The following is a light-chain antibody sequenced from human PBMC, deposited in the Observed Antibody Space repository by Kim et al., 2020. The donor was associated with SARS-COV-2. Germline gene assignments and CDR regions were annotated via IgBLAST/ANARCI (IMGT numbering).Light chain of an antibody. CDR2: GAS. J-gene: IGKJ4*01. V-gene: IGKV1-9*01. CDR1: QGINSV. CDR3: QHIYDFPLT. Sequence: SASVGDRVTITCRASQGINSVLVRYQQKPGRAPNLLIYGASTLQSGVPSRFSGSGFGTDFTLTISSLQPEDFATYYCQHIYDFPLTFGGGTMLEI.